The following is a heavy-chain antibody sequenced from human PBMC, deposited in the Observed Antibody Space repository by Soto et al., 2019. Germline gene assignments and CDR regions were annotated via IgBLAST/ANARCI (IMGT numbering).Heavy chain of an antibody. CDR1: GGSISSSSYY. D-gene: IGHD3-3*01. CDR3: ASPSPYYDFWSGYPDYYYGMDV. Sequence: SETLSLTCTVSGGSISSSSYYWGWIRQPPGKGLEWIGSIYYSGSTYYNPSLKSRVTISVDTSKNQFSLKLSSVTAADTAVYYCASPSPYYDFWSGYPDYYYGMDVWGQGTTVT. V-gene: IGHV4-39*01. J-gene: IGHJ6*02. CDR2: IYYSGST.